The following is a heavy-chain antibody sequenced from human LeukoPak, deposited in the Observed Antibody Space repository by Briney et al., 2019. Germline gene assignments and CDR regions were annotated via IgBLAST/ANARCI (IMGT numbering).Heavy chain of an antibody. D-gene: IGHD1-14*01. CDR2: ISSSSSYI. J-gene: IGHJ4*02. V-gene: IGHV3-21*01. CDR1: GFTFSSYS. CDR3: ARGGITERYYFDY. Sequence: GGSLRLSCAASGFTFSSYSMNWVRQAPGKGLEWVSSISSSSSYIYYADSVKGRFTISRDNAKNSLYLQMNSLRAEDTAVYYCARGGITERYYFDYWGQGTLVTVSS.